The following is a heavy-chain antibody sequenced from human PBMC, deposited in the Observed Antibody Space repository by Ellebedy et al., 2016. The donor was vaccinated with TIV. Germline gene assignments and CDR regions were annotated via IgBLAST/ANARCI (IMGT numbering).Heavy chain of an antibody. CDR1: GLTFSDYY. J-gene: IGHJ4*02. V-gene: IGHV3-11*04. D-gene: IGHD2-21*01. Sequence: GESLKISCAASGLTFSDYYMSWIRQAPGKGLEWVSYISASGSTVYYADFVKGRFTISRDDAKNSLYLQMNSLRAEDTAVYYCARAPDCGFVGYFDYWGRGTLVTVSS. CDR3: ARAPDCGFVGYFDY. CDR2: ISASGSTV.